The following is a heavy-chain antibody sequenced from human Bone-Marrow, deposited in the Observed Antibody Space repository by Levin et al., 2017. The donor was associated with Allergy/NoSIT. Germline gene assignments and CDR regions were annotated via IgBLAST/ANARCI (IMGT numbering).Heavy chain of an antibody. CDR1: GFTFSSDW. D-gene: IGHD3-10*01. V-gene: IGHV3-74*01. Sequence: GGSLRLSCAASGFTFSSDWMHWVRQVPGKGPVWVSRISSDGSDTLYADSVKGRFTISRDNAKNTLYLQMNSLRAEDTAVYYCERDPSFDHTIAFDYWGQGTLVTVS. CDR3: ERDPSFDHTIAFDY. J-gene: IGHJ4*02. CDR2: ISSDGSDT.